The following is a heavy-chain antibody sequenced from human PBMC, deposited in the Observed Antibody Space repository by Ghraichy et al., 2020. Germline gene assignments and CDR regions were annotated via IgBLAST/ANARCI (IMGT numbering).Heavy chain of an antibody. CDR3: ARDLSDYGDSFLGSYYYYGMDV. CDR2: IWYDGSQK. Sequence: GGSLRLSCEASGFTFRSYGMHWVRQASGKGLEWVAVIWYDGSQKYYVDSVKGRFTISRDNSKKTLYLQMNSLRGEDTAVYYCARDLSDYGDSFLGSYYYYGMDVWGQGTTVTVSS. V-gene: IGHV3-33*01. CDR1: GFTFRSYG. J-gene: IGHJ6*02. D-gene: IGHD4-17*01.